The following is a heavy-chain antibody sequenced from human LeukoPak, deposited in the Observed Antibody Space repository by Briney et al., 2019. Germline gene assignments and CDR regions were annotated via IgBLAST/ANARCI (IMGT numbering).Heavy chain of an antibody. CDR2: INPTSGGT. J-gene: IGHJ4*02. Sequence: ASVKVSCKASGYTFTGYYMHWVRQAPGQGLEWIGWINPTSGGTNYAQKFQGRVTMTRDTSITTAYMELSRLRSDDTAVYYCARVGVEGASCYDYWGQGTLVTVSS. V-gene: IGHV1-2*02. CDR1: GYTFTGYY. CDR3: ARVGVEGASCYDY. D-gene: IGHD2-2*01.